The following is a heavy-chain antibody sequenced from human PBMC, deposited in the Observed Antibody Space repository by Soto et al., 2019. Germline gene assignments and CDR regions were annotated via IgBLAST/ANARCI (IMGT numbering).Heavy chain of an antibody. CDR1: GYSIRSGHF. J-gene: IGHJ4*02. Sequence: PSETLSLTCAVSGYSIRSGHFWAWIRQPPGKGLEWIGNIYYTGSAYYIASLRSRVTMSVDTSKNQFSLKLTSVTAADTAVYYCARSHYTYGLLIDYWGPGTLVTVSS. CDR2: IYYTGSA. D-gene: IGHD2-8*01. CDR3: ARSHYTYGLLIDY. V-gene: IGHV4-38-2*01.